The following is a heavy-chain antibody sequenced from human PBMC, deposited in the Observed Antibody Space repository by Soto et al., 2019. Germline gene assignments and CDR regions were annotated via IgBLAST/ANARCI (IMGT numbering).Heavy chain of an antibody. Sequence: GGSLRLSCAASGFTFSSYAMSWFRQAPGKGLEWVSAISGSGGSTYYADSVKGRFTISRDNSKNTLYLQMNSLRAEDTAVYYCAKDHWDDSSGWYYFDYWGQGTLVTVSS. J-gene: IGHJ4*02. D-gene: IGHD6-19*01. CDR2: ISGSGGST. CDR1: GFTFSSYA. V-gene: IGHV3-23*01. CDR3: AKDHWDDSSGWYYFDY.